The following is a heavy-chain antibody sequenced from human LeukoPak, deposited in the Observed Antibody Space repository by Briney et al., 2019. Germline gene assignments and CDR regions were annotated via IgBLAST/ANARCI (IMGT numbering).Heavy chain of an antibody. J-gene: IGHJ4*02. Sequence: GGSLRLSCAASGFTFSSYGMHWVRQAPGKGLEWVAVIWYDGSNKYYADSVKGRFTISRDNSKNTLYLQVNSLRAEDTAVYYCARERTAMVYFGYQGQGDLVTVSS. CDR1: GFTFSSYG. CDR3: ARERTAMVYFGY. CDR2: IWYDGSNK. D-gene: IGHD5-18*01. V-gene: IGHV3-33*01.